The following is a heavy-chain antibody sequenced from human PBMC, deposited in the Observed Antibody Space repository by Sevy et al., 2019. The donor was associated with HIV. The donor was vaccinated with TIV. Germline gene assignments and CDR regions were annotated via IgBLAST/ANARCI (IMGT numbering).Heavy chain of an antibody. V-gene: IGHV4-59*01. Sequence: SETLSLTCTVSGGPISSYYWSWIRQPPGKKLEWIGYIHYSGSTKYNPSLHSRVTMSVDTSKNQFSLKLTSLTAADTAVYYCASAPPVRSGDDSLNWFDPWGQGTLATVSS. CDR3: ASAPPVRSGDDSLNWFDP. CDR1: GGPISSYY. J-gene: IGHJ5*02. CDR2: IHYSGST. D-gene: IGHD5-12*01.